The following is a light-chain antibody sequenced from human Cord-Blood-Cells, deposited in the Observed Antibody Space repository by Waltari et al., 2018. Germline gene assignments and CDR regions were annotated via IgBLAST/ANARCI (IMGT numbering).Light chain of an antibody. V-gene: IGKV1-39*01. Sequence: DIQLTQSPSSLYASVVDRVTITCRASQSISSYLNWYQQKPGKAPKLLIYAASSLQSGVPSRFSGSGSGTDFTLTISSLQPEDFATYYCQQSYSTPYTFGQGTKLEIK. CDR2: AAS. CDR3: QQSYSTPYT. CDR1: QSISSY. J-gene: IGKJ2*01.